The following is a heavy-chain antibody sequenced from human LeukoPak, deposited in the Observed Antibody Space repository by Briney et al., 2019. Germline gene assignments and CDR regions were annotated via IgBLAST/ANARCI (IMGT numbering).Heavy chain of an antibody. CDR1: GFTFSSYG. V-gene: IGHV3-30*18. CDR3: AKEGSPSIAARRGNVGGGYYYYYYYMDV. Sequence: GGSLRLSCAASGFTFSSYGMHWVRQAPGKGLEWVAVISYDGSNKYYADSVKGRFTISRDNSKNTLYLQMNSLRAEDTAVYYCAKEGSPSIAARRGNVGGGYYYYYYYMDVWGKGTTVTVSS. CDR2: ISYDGSNK. J-gene: IGHJ6*03. D-gene: IGHD6-6*01.